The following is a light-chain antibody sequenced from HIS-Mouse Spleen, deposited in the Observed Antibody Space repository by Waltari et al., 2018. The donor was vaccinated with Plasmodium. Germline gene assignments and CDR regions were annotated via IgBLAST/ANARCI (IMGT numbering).Light chain of an antibody. Sequence: QSALTQPASVSGSPGQSITISCTGTSNDVGGYNYVSWYQQHPGKAPKLMIYEFSNRPSGVSNRFSGSKSGNTASLTISGLQAEDEADYYCSSYTSSSTYVFGTGTKVTVL. CDR3: SSYTSSSTYV. V-gene: IGLV2-14*01. J-gene: IGLJ1*01. CDR2: EFS. CDR1: SNDVGGYNY.